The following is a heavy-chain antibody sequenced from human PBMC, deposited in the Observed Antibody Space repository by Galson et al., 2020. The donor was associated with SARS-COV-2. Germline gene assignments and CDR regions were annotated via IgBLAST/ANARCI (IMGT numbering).Heavy chain of an antibody. Sequence: GGSLRLSCAASGFTFSSYWMSWVRQAPGKGLEWVANIKQDGSEKYYVDSVKGRFTISRDKAKNSLYLQMNSLRAEDTAVYYCARDPSGHYDILTGYYPEYYFDYWGQGTLVTVSS. CDR1: GFTFSSYW. J-gene: IGHJ4*02. D-gene: IGHD3-9*01. CDR2: IKQDGSEK. CDR3: ARDPSGHYDILTGYYPEYYFDY. V-gene: IGHV3-7*01.